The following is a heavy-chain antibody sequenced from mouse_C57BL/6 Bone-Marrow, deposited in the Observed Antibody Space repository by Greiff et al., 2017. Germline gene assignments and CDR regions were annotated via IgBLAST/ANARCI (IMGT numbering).Heavy chain of an antibody. D-gene: IGHD2-3*01. CDR3: ARWWLLPCFDY. J-gene: IGHJ2*01. Sequence: EVQLVESGPGLVKPSQSLSLTCSVTGYSITSGYYWNWIRQFPGNKLEWMGYISYDGSNNYNPTLKNLISITRDTSKNQFFLKLNSVTTEDTATYYCARWWLLPCFDYWGQGTTLTVSS. CDR1: GYSITSGYY. CDR2: ISYDGSN. V-gene: IGHV3-6*01.